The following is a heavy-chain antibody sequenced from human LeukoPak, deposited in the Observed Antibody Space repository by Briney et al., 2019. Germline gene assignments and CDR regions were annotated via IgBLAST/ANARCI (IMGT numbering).Heavy chain of an antibody. D-gene: IGHD5-18*01. V-gene: IGHV1-69*13. CDR2: IIPIFGTT. J-gene: IGHJ4*02. CDR3: ARNTAMEVYFDY. CDR1: GGTFSSYA. Sequence: SVKVSCKASGGTFSSYAINWVRQAPGQGLEWMAGIIPIFGTTKYAQKFQGRVTITADESTSTAYMQLSSLRSEDTAVYYCARNTAMEVYFDYWGQGTLVTVSS.